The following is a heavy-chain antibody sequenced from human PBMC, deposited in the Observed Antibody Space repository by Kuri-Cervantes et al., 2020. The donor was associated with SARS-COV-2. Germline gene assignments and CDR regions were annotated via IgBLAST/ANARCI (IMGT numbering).Heavy chain of an antibody. V-gene: IGHV1-69*13. CDR2: IIPIFGTA. Sequence: SVKVSCKASGYTFTGYYMHWVRQAPGQGLEWMGGIIPIFGTANYARKFQGRVTITADESTSTAYMELSSLRSEDTAVYYCARGTRVVPSWNYPRAELVPFDYYYGMDVWGQGTTVTVSS. CDR1: GYTFTGYY. D-gene: IGHD1-7*01. CDR3: ARGTRVVPSWNYPRAELVPFDYYYGMDV. J-gene: IGHJ6*02.